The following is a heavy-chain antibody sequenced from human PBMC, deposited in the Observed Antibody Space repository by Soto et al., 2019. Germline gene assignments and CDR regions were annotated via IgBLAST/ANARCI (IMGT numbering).Heavy chain of an antibody. J-gene: IGHJ5*02. CDR1: GFSISSYW. CDR2: INSDGSTT. D-gene: IGHD3-10*01. CDR3: ARSSGGWFDP. Sequence: EVQLVESRGGLVQPGGSLRLSCAVSGFSISSYWMHWVRQAPGKGLVWVSRINSDGSTTSYADSVKGRFTISRDNAKNTLYLQMNSLGDEDTAVYYCARSSGGWFDPWGQGTLVTVSS. V-gene: IGHV3-74*01.